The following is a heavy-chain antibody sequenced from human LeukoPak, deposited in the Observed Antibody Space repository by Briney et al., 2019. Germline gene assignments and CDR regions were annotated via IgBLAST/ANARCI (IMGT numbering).Heavy chain of an antibody. CDR2: IYYSGST. CDR3: ARGEDGYNYSLDY. V-gene: IGHV4-59*01. J-gene: IGHJ4*02. Sequence: PSETLSLTCTVSGGSIISYYWSWIRQPPGKGLEWIGYIYYSGSTNYNPSLKSRVTISVDTSKNQFALKLSSVTAADTAVYYCARGEDGYNYSLDYWGQGTLVTVSS. CDR1: GGSIISYY. D-gene: IGHD5-24*01.